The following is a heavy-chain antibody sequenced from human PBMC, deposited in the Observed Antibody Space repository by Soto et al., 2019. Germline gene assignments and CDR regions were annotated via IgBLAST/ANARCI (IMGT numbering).Heavy chain of an antibody. D-gene: IGHD1-26*01. Sequence: EVQLVESGGGLVQPGRSLRLSCAASGFTFDDYAMHWVRQAPGKGLEWVSGISSNSGSIDDADSVKGRFTISRDNAKNYLYLQINSLRAEDTALYYCAKDVELRSVGGDYGMDVWGQGTTVTVSS. CDR3: AKDVELRSVGGDYGMDV. CDR2: ISSNSGSI. CDR1: GFTFDDYA. J-gene: IGHJ6*02. V-gene: IGHV3-9*01.